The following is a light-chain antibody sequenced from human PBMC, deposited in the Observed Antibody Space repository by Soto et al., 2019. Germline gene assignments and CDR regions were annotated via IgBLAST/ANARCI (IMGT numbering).Light chain of an antibody. V-gene: IGLV2-11*01. CDR3: CSYAGSYTLYV. CDR1: SSDFGGYNY. Sequence: QSVLTQPRSVSGSPGQSVTISCTGTSSDFGGYNYVSWYQQHPGKAPKLMIYDVSKWPSGVPDRFSGSKSGNTASLTISGLQAEDEADYYCCSYAGSYTLYVFGTGTKVTVL. J-gene: IGLJ1*01. CDR2: DVS.